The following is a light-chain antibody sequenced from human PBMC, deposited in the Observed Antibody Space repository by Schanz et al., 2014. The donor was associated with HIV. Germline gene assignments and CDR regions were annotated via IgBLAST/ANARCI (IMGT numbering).Light chain of an antibody. CDR3: SSYAGSNVI. Sequence: QSALTQPASVSGSPGQSITISCTGPSSDVGSYNLPSWYQQHPGKAPKLMIYEGSKRPSGVSNRFSGSKSGNTASLTISGLQSDDEADYYCSSYAGSNVIFGGGTKLTVL. V-gene: IGLV2-14*02. CDR2: EGS. CDR1: SSDVGSYNL. J-gene: IGLJ2*01.